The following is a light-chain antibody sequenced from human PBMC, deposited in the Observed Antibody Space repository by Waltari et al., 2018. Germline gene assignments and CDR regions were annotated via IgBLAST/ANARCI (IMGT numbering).Light chain of an antibody. CDR1: QSVSSY. J-gene: IGKJ3*01. CDR2: DAS. Sequence: EIVLTQSPATLSLPPGERATLSCRASQSVSSYLAWYQQKPGQAPRLLIYDASKRATDIPARFSGSGSGTDFILTISSLEPEDFAVYYCQQRSNWPPRVTFGPGTKVDIK. CDR3: QQRSNWPPRVT. V-gene: IGKV3-11*01.